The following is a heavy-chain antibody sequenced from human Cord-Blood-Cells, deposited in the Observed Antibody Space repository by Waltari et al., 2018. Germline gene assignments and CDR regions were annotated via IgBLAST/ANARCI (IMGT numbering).Heavy chain of an antibody. CDR3: ASTREYYYDSSDYYNAFDI. CDR1: GGSISSSSYY. J-gene: IGHJ3*02. CDR2: FYYSVST. Sequence: QLQLQESGPGLVKPSETLSLTCTVSGGSISSSSYYWGWIRQPPGKGLGWIGSFYYSVSTYYTPSLKRRVTISVDTSKNQFSLKLSSVTAADTALYYCASTREYYYDSSDYYNAFDIWGQGTMVTVSS. D-gene: IGHD3-22*01. V-gene: IGHV4-39*01.